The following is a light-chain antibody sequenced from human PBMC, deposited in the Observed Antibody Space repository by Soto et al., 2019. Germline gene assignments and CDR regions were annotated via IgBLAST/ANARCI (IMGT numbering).Light chain of an antibody. CDR2: DAS. V-gene: IGKV3-20*01. J-gene: IGKJ4*01. Sequence: EFVLTQSPGTLSLSPGETATLSCRASQTVRNNYLAWYQQKPGQPPRLLIYDASSRATGIPDRFSGGGSGTDFTLTISRLEPEDFAVYYCQQFSSYPLTFGGGTKVDIK. CDR3: QQFSSYPLT. CDR1: QTVRNNY.